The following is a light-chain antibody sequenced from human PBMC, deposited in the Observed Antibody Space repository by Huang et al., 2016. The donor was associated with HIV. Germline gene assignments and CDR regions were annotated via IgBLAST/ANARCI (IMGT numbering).Light chain of an antibody. CDR2: GAS. CDR1: QRVSGTN. Sequence: EIILTQSPATLSLSPGERATLPVRASQRVSGTNLAWYQQKLGQAPRLLIYGASTRATGIPDRFSGSGSGTDFTLTISRLEPEDCAVYYCQHYGTLFTFGQGTEVDIK. CDR3: QHYGTLFT. J-gene: IGKJ2*01. V-gene: IGKV3-20*01.